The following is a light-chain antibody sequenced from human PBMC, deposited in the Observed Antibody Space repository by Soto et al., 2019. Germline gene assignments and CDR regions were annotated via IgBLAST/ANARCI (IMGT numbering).Light chain of an antibody. V-gene: IGKV1-27*01. CDR2: AAS. CDR3: QNYNSAPPLT. J-gene: IGKJ4*01. CDR1: QDISNY. Sequence: DIQMTQSPSSLSASVGDRVTITGRASQDISNYLAWYQQKPGKVPKLLIYAASTLQSGVPSRFSGSGSGTDFTLTISSLQPEDVATYYCQNYNSAPPLTFGGGTKVEIK.